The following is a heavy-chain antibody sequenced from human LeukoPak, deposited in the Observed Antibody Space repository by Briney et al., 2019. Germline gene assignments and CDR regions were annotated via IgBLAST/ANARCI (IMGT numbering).Heavy chain of an antibody. J-gene: IGHJ4*02. CDR1: GFTFSIYS. D-gene: IGHD5-18*01. Sequence: PGGSLRLSCVASGFTFSIYSMNWVRQAPGKGLEWVSYIRGSSDVLYYADSVKGRFTISRDNSKNTLYLQMNSLRAEDTAVYYCARESGYSPHFDYWGQGTLVTVSS. V-gene: IGHV3-48*01. CDR2: IRGSSDVL. CDR3: ARESGYSPHFDY.